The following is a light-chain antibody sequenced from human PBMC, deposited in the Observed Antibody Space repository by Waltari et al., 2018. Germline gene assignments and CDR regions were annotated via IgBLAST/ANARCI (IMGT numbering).Light chain of an antibody. V-gene: IGLV3-21*01. CDR3: QVWDSSTDHWV. J-gene: IGLJ3*02. Sequence: SYVLTQPLSVSVAPGQTARITCGGNNIGTNSVHGFQQKPGQAPGLVIYYDSDRPSGIPERISGSKSGNTATLTISRVEAGDEADFYCQVWDSSTDHWVFGGGTKLTVL. CDR1: NIGTNS. CDR2: YDS.